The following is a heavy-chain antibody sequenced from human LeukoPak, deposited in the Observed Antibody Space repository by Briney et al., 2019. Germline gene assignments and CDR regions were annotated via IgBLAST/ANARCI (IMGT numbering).Heavy chain of an antibody. CDR1: GFTFSSYA. Sequence: PGGSLRLSCAASGFTFSSYAMSRVRQAPGKGLEWVSGISGSGGSTYYADSVKGRFTISRDNSKNSLSLQMNSLRAEDTAVYYCARSPAGANYYLDVWGKGTTVTISS. J-gene: IGHJ6*03. D-gene: IGHD1-14*01. CDR3: ARSPAGANYYLDV. V-gene: IGHV3-23*01. CDR2: ISGSGGST.